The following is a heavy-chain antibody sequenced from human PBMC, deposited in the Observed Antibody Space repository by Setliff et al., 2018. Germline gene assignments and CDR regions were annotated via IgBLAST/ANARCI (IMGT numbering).Heavy chain of an antibody. J-gene: IGHJ4*02. CDR1: GFTFSYYW. V-gene: IGHV3-7*01. CDR2: IKQDGGEK. CDR3: ARDRGSGSYFLRYFDY. D-gene: IGHD1-26*01. Sequence: GGSLRLSCGASGFTFSYYWMSWVRQAPGKGLEWVANIKQDGGEKYYVDSVKGRFTISRDNAKDSLYLQMNSLRAEDTAVYYCARDRGSGSYFLRYFDYWGQGTLVTVSS.